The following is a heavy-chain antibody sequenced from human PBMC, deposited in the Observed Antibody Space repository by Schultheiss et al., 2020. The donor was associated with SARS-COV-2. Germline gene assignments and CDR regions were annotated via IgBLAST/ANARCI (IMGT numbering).Heavy chain of an antibody. D-gene: IGHD4-17*01. CDR1: GYTFTGYY. V-gene: IGHV1-2*02. CDR2: INPNSGGT. CDR3: AKAGGDYDHYYYYYMDV. Sequence: ASVKVSCKASGYTFTGYYMHWVRQAPGQGLEWMGWINPNSGGTNYAQKFQGRVTITRNTSISTAYMELSSLRSEDTAVYYCAKAGGDYDHYYYYYMDVWGKGTTVTVSS. J-gene: IGHJ6*03.